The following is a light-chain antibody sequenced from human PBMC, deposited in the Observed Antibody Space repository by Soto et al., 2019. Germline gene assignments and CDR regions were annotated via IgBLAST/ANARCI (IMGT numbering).Light chain of an antibody. Sequence: QSALTQPRSVSGSPGQSVTISCTGTSSDVGGYNHVSWYQQYPGEVPKLMIYDVTKRPSGVPDRFSGSKSGNTASLTISGLQAQDEADYYCCSYVGSFSDVFGTGTKLTVL. CDR2: DVT. J-gene: IGLJ1*01. CDR3: CSYVGSFSDV. V-gene: IGLV2-11*01. CDR1: SSDVGGYNH.